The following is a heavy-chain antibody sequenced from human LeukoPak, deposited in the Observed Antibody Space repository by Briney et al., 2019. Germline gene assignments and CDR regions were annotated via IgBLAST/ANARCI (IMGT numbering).Heavy chain of an antibody. V-gene: IGHV4-39*07. J-gene: IGHJ6*03. CDR3: ARGNSGWYFSPPYYYYYMDV. CDR2: IYYSGST. CDR1: GGSISSSSYY. D-gene: IGHD6-19*01. Sequence: SETLSLTCTVSGGSISSSSYYWGWIRQPPGKGLEWIGSIYYSGSTYYNPSLKSRVTISVDTSKNQFSLKLSSVTAADTAVYYCARGNSGWYFSPPYYYYYMDVWGKGTTVTVSS.